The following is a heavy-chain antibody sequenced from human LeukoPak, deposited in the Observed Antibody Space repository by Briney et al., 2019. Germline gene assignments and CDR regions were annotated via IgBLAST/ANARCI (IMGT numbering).Heavy chain of an antibody. CDR3: ARDWGTALGYIDY. D-gene: IGHD2-2*02. CDR1: GGTFSSYA. J-gene: IGHJ4*02. V-gene: IGHV1-69*04. Sequence: SMKVSCKASGGTFSSYAISWVRQAPGQGLEWMGRIIPILGIANYAQKFQGRVTITADKSTSTAYVELSSLRSEDTAVYYCARDWGTALGYIDYWGQGTLVTVSS. CDR2: IIPILGIA.